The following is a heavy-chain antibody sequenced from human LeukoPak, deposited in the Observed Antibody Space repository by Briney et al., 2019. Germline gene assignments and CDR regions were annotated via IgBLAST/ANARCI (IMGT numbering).Heavy chain of an antibody. J-gene: IGHJ5*02. Sequence: SETLSLTCTVSGGSISSYYWSWIRQPAGKGLEWIGRIYTSGSTNYNPSLKSRVTMSVDTSKNQFSPKLSSVTAADTAVYYCARDLSVPAAMGDWFDPWGQGTLVTVSS. V-gene: IGHV4-4*07. D-gene: IGHD2-2*01. CDR3: ARDLSVPAAMGDWFDP. CDR2: IYTSGST. CDR1: GGSISSYY.